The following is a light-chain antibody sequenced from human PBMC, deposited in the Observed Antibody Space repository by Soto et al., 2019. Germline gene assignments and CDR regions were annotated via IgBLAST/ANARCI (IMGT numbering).Light chain of an antibody. CDR1: SSDVGGYNF. Sequence: QSALTQPASVSGSPGQSITISCSGTSSDVGGYNFVSWYQQHPGKAPKLMIYDVSHRPSGVSSRFSGPKSANTASLTISGLQAEDEADYYCSSYTSSSTVAFVGGTKLTVL. J-gene: IGLJ2*01. CDR2: DVS. V-gene: IGLV2-14*01. CDR3: SSYTSSSTVA.